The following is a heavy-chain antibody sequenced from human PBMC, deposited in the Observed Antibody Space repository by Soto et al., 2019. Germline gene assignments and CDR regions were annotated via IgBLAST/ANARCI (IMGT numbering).Heavy chain of an antibody. CDR3: ARLGAYYRSIDP. CDR2: IDYGGTT. D-gene: IGHD2-21*01. J-gene: IGHJ5*02. V-gene: IGHV4-59*08. Sequence: QVQLQESGPGLVKPSETLSLSCTVSGGSFSPNYWSWIRQPTGKGLEWVAYIDYGGTTSYNPSLKGRFSISLETSKSQSSLRLTSVTAADTAVYYCARLGAYYRSIDPWGPGTLVTVSS. CDR1: GGSFSPNY.